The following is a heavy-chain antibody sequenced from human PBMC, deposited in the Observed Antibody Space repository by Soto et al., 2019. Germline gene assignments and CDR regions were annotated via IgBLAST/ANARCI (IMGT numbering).Heavy chain of an antibody. CDR3: ARDESAGSSIRY. CDR1: GSPFSTYG. D-gene: IGHD2-2*01. CDR2: ISNGGDYI. Sequence: GGSLRLSCTASGSPFSTYGMNWVRQAPGKGLEWVASISNGGDYIYYADTVQGRYTISRDNAKKTMYLQMNSLRAEDTAVYFCARDESAGSSIRYWGQGT. V-gene: IGHV3-21*01. J-gene: IGHJ4*02.